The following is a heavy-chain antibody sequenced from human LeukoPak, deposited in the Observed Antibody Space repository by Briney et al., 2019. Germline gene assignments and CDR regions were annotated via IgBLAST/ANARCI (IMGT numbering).Heavy chain of an antibody. CDR2: INHSGST. Sequence: SETLSLTCAVYGGSFSGYYWSWIRQPPGKGLEWIGEINHSGSTNYNPSLKSRVTISVDTSKNQFSLKLSSVTAADTAVYYCARGRKWEPANEYYFDYWGQGPLVTVSS. V-gene: IGHV4-34*01. J-gene: IGHJ4*02. CDR3: ARGRKWEPANEYYFDY. D-gene: IGHD1-26*01. CDR1: GGSFSGYY.